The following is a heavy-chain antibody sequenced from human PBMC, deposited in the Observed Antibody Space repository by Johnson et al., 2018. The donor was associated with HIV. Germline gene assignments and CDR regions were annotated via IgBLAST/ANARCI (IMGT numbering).Heavy chain of an antibody. J-gene: IGHJ3*02. V-gene: IGHV3-66*01. CDR3: ARDDLDNSGHLMAFDM. Sequence: VQLVESGGGAVQPGRSLRLSCAASGFTFSSYAMHWVRQAPGKGLEWVSVIYTGGSTYYADSVKGRFPISRDNSKNTLYLQMKRLRVEDTAVYYCARDDLDNSGHLMAFDMWGQGTMVTVSS. CDR2: IYTGGST. CDR1: GFTFSSYA. D-gene: IGHD1-26*01.